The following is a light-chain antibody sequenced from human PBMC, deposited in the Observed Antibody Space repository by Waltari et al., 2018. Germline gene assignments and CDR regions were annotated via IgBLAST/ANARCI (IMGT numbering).Light chain of an antibody. CDR2: NTD. V-gene: IGLV1-44*01. Sequence: QSLLTQPPSASGTPGQGVTISCSGSASNIGRNSVNWYQQVPGMAPKLLIYNTDQRPSGVPARFSGSKSGTSASLVIGGLQSDDEAEYYCASRDDNLSGLFGGGTKLTVL. CDR3: ASRDDNLSGL. J-gene: IGLJ2*01. CDR1: ASNIGRNS.